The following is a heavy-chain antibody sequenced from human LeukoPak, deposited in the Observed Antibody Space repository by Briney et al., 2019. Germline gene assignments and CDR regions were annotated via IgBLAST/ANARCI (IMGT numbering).Heavy chain of an antibody. V-gene: IGHV5-51*01. CDR2: IYPGDSDT. CDR1: GYRFITYW. Sequence: GESLKISCKGSGYRFITYWIGWVRQMPGKGLEWMGIIYPGDSDTRYSPSFQGQVTISADKSISTAYLQWSSLKASDTAMYYCASSAEFGEPPFDYWGQGTLVTVSS. J-gene: IGHJ4*02. D-gene: IGHD3-10*01. CDR3: ASSAEFGEPPFDY.